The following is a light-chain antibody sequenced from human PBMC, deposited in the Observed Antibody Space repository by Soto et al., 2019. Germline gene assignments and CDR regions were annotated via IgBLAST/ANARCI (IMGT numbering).Light chain of an antibody. Sequence: EIVLTQSPGTLSLSPGERATLSCRASQSVSGNYLAWYQQKPGQSPRLLIYGSSDRATGIPDGFSGSGSGTDFTLTITRVKPEDFAVYYCQQYGSSPPYTFGQGTKLEIK. J-gene: IGKJ2*01. V-gene: IGKV3-20*01. CDR3: QQYGSSPPYT. CDR1: QSVSGNY. CDR2: GSS.